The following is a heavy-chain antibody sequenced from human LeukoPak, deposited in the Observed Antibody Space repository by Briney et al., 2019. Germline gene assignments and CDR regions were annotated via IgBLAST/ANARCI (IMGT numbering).Heavy chain of an antibody. D-gene: IGHD2/OR15-2a*01. CDR2: INHSGST. V-gene: IGHV4-34*01. CDR3: ATAFRSSIEVLMSPHLHFGY. J-gene: IGHJ4*02. CDR1: GGSFSGYH. Sequence: SETLSLTCAVYGGSFSGYHWSWIRQPPGKGLEWIGEINHSGSTKYNPSLKSRVTISVDTSKKQFSLKVTSVTAADTAVYYCATAFRSSIEVLMSPHLHFGYWGQGALVTVSS.